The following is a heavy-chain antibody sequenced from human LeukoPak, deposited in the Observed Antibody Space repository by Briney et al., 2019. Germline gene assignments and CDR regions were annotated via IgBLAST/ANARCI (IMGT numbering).Heavy chain of an antibody. Sequence: ASVKVSCKASGYTFTSYAMHWVRQAPGRRLEWMGWINAGNGNTKYSQKFQGRVTITRDTSASTAYMELSSLRSEDTAVYYCARGGIAAAGNYWGQGTLVTVSS. CDR3: ARGGIAAAGNY. CDR2: INAGNGNT. V-gene: IGHV1-3*01. J-gene: IGHJ4*02. D-gene: IGHD6-13*01. CDR1: GYTFTSYA.